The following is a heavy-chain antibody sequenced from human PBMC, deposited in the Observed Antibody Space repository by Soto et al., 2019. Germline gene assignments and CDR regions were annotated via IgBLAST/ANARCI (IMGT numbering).Heavy chain of an antibody. D-gene: IGHD6-19*01. V-gene: IGHV3-74*01. Sequence: PGGSPRLSCAASGVTVCSYWMHWVRQAPGKGLVWVSRINSDGSSTSYADSVKGRFTISRDNAKNTLYLQMNSLRAEDTAVYYCARDSVAGTSSYYYGMDVWGQGTTVTVSS. CDR1: GVTVCSYW. J-gene: IGHJ6*02. CDR2: INSDGSST. CDR3: ARDSVAGTSSYYYGMDV.